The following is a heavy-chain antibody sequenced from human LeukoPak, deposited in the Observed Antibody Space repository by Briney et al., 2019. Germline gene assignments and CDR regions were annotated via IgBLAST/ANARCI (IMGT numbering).Heavy chain of an antibody. J-gene: IGHJ4*02. D-gene: IGHD3-10*01. CDR1: GFTFSDYV. CDR3: ARDYYGSGDY. CDR2: ISIDGNNK. Sequence: TGGSLRLSCAASGFTFSDYVMHWVRQAPGKGLEWVAVISIDGNNKYYGDSVKGRFTISRDNSKNTLYLQINSLRPEDTAVYYCARDYYGSGDYWGQGTLVTVPS. V-gene: IGHV3-30*03.